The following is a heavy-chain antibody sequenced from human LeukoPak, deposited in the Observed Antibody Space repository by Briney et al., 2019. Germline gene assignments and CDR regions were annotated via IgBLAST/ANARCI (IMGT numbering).Heavy chain of an antibody. Sequence: GESLQISCQGSGCSFSNYWIGWVRPLPGKGLEWMGIIYPGDSITRYSPSFQGQVTISADKSISTTYQQWSTLKASDTAMYYCARATSGYYFDFWGQGTLVTLAS. D-gene: IGHD2-2*01. CDR2: IYPGDSIT. CDR1: GCSFSNYW. J-gene: IGHJ4*02. CDR3: ARATSGYYFDF. V-gene: IGHV5-51*01.